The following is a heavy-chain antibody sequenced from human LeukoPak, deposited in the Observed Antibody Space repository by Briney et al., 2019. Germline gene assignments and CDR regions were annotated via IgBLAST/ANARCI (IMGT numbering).Heavy chain of an antibody. J-gene: IGHJ4*02. CDR3: AREASVHDYSNPFDY. V-gene: IGHV3-53*01. CDR2: IYSGGST. Sequence: TGGSLRLSCAASGFTVSSNYMSWVRQAPGKGLEWVSVIYSGGSTYYADSVKGRFTISRDNSKNTLYLQMNSLRAEDTAVYYCAREASVHDYSNPFDYWGQGTLVTVSS. CDR1: GFTVSSNY. D-gene: IGHD4-11*01.